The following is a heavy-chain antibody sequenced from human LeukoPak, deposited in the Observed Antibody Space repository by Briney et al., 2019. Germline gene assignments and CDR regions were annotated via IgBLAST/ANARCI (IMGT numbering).Heavy chain of an antibody. V-gene: IGHV1-2*06. CDR3: ARDNRTPWDYYDSSAFDY. CDR1: GYTFTAYC. Sequence: GASVKVSCKASGYTFTAYCIHWVRQAPGQGLDWMGRINSKSGGRSYAAKFQGRVTMTRDTSISTAYMDLTSLTSDDTAVYYCARDNRTPWDYYDSSAFDYWGHGTLVTVSS. D-gene: IGHD3-22*01. J-gene: IGHJ4*01. CDR2: INSKSGGR.